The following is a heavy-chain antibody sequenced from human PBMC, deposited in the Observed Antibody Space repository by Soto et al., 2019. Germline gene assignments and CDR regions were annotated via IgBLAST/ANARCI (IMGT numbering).Heavy chain of an antibody. V-gene: IGHV1-45*02. D-gene: IGHD3-22*01. Sequence: SVKVSCKAPGYTFTYRYLHWVRQAPGQALEWMGWITPFNGNTNYAQKFQDRVTITRDRSMSTAYMELSSLRSEDTAMYYCATVDYYDSSGYYSPDAFDIWGQGTMVTVSS. CDR3: ATVDYYDSSGYYSPDAFDI. CDR1: GYTFTYRY. CDR2: ITPFNGNT. J-gene: IGHJ3*02.